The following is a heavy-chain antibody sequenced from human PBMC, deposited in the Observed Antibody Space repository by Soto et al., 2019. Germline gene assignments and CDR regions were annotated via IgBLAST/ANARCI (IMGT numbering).Heavy chain of an antibody. J-gene: IGHJ5*02. CDR2: MNPNSGNT. V-gene: IGHV1-8*01. Sequence: ASVKVSCKASGYTFTSYDINWVRQATGQGFEYLGWMNPNSGNTGYVKKFQGRVTMTRDTSMSTAYMELSSLRSEDTAVYYCARGIKKGDYWRWFAPGGPGPRSPVSS. CDR3: ARGIKKGDYWRWFAP. D-gene: IGHD4-17*01. CDR1: GYTFTSYD.